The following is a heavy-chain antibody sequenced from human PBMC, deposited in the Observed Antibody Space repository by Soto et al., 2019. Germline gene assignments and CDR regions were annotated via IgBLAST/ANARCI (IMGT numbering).Heavy chain of an antibody. Sequence: GGSLRLSCAASGFTFSSYAMSWVRQAPGKGLEWVSAISGSGGSTYYADSVKGRFTISRDNSKNTLYLQMNSLRAEDTAVYYCAKELVVVAATYYWYFDLWGRGTLVTVSS. V-gene: IGHV3-23*01. CDR1: GFTFSSYA. D-gene: IGHD2-15*01. J-gene: IGHJ2*01. CDR2: ISGSGGST. CDR3: AKELVVVAATYYWYFDL.